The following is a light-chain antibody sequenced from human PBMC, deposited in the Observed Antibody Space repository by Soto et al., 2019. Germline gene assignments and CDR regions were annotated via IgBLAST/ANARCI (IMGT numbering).Light chain of an antibody. Sequence: EVVMTQSPAILSVSPGERATLSCRASQSVGINVAWYQQKPGQAPRLLIYGASTRATGSPDRFSASGSATEFTLTISSLLSEDFAVYYFQQYNDWPRTFGQGTKVDIK. CDR1: QSVGIN. CDR3: QQYNDWPRT. CDR2: GAS. J-gene: IGKJ1*01. V-gene: IGKV3-15*01.